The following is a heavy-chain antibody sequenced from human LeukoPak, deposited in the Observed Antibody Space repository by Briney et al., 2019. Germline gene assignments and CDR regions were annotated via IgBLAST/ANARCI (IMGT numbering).Heavy chain of an antibody. CDR1: GGSISNVDYY. CDR2: IYYSGSA. J-gene: IGHJ4*02. V-gene: IGHV4-30-4*01. Sequence: SETLSLTCTVSGGSISNVDYYWSWIRQPPGKGLEWIGYIYYSGSAYYNPSLKSRVTISLDTSKNQFSLKLRSVTAADTAVYYCARAGDSSGYEYYFDYWGQGTLVTVSS. D-gene: IGHD3-22*01. CDR3: ARAGDSSGYEYYFDY.